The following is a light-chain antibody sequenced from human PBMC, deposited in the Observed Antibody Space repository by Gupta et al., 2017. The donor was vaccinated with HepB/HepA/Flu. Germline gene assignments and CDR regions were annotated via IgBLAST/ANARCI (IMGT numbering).Light chain of an antibody. Sequence: QSVLTQPPSASGPPGQRVTISCSGSCSNIRGNAVSWYQQPPAPAPTLLIYSNNQRPSAVPDRFSGSKSGTSASLSISGLQAEDEADYYCAAWDDSRNGWVFGGGTKLTVL. J-gene: IGLJ3*02. CDR1: CSNIRGNA. CDR3: AAWDDSRNGWV. V-gene: IGLV1-44*01. CDR2: SNN.